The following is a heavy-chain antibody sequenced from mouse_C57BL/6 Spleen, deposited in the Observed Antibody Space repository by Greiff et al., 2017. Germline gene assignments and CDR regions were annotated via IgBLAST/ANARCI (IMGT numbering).Heavy chain of an antibody. CDR2: INPNNGGT. D-gene: IGHD2-2*01. V-gene: IGHV1-18*01. CDR3: ARGILWLRRGYWYFDV. J-gene: IGHJ1*03. CDR1: GYTFTDYN. Sequence: VHVKQSGPELVKPGASVKIPCKASGYTFTDYNLDWVKQSHGKSLEWIGDINPNNGGTIYNQKFKGKATLTVDKSSSTAYMELRSLTSEDTAVYYCARGILWLRRGYWYFDVWGTGTTVTVSS.